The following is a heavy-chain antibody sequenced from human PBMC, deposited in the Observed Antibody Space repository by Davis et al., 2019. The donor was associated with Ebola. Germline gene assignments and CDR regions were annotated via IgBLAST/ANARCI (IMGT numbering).Heavy chain of an antibody. V-gene: IGHV3-23*01. J-gene: IGHJ4*02. CDR2: ISGGFGSA. CDR1: GFTFRNAW. Sequence: GESLKILCAASGFTFRNAWLSWVRQAPGKGLEWVSGISGGFGSAYYADPVRGRFSIPSDNSKNTLLLQMNSLRGDDTAVYYCAKGMRGSYLVTAFDTWGQGTLVTVSS. D-gene: IGHD1-26*01. CDR3: AKGMRGSYLVTAFDT.